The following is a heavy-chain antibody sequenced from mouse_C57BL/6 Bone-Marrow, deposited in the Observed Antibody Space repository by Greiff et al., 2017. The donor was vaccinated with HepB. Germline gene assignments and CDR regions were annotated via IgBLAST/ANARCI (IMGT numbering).Heavy chain of an antibody. V-gene: IGHV5-6*02. CDR3: ARQCSPAWFAC. Sequence: EVMLVESGGDLVKPGGSLKLSCAASGFTFSSYGMSWVRQTPDKRLEWVATISSGGSYTYYPDSVKGRFTISRDNAKKTLYLQMSSLKSEATARYCCARQCSPAWFACWGRGTLVTVSA. D-gene: IGHD1-1*01. J-gene: IGHJ3*01. CDR1: GFTFSSYG. CDR2: ISSGGSYT.